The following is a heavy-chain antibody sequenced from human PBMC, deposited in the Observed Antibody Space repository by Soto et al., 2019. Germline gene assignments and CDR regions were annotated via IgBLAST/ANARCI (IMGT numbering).Heavy chain of an antibody. CDR2: IYYSGST. J-gene: IGHJ5*02. D-gene: IGHD2-15*01. V-gene: IGHV4-61*01. Sequence: SETLSLTCTVSGGSVSSGSYYWSWIRQPPGKGLEWIGYIYYSGSTNYNPSLKSRVTISVDTSKNQFSLKLSSVTAADTAVYYCARVPGGYCSGGSCYWFDPWGQGTLVTVSS. CDR3: ARVPGGYCSGGSCYWFDP. CDR1: GGSVSSGSYY.